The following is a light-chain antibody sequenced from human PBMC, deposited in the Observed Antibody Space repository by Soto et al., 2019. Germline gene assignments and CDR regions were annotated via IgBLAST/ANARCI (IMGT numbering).Light chain of an antibody. CDR3: QQYNNWPWT. V-gene: IGKV3-15*01. CDR2: GAS. CDR1: QSISNS. J-gene: IGKJ1*01. Sequence: EIVMTQSPVTLSVSPGERVTLSCRASQSISNSLAWYQERPDQAPRFLIYGASTRATGIPARFSGSGSGTEFTLTISSLQSEDFAVYYCQQYNNWPWTFGQGTKVEI.